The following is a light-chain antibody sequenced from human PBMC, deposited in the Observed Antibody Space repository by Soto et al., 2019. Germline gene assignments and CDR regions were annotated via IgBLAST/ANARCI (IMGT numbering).Light chain of an antibody. J-gene: IGLJ2*01. CDR1: SSDVGGYNY. CDR2: DVS. V-gene: IGLV2-11*01. CDR3: SSFAGRSTVI. Sequence: QSALTQPRSVSGSPGQSVTISCTGTSSDVGGYNYVSWYQQHPGKAPKVIIYDVSKRPSGVPDRFSGSKSGSTASLTISGLQAEDESDYYCSSFAGRSTVIFGGGTKVTVL.